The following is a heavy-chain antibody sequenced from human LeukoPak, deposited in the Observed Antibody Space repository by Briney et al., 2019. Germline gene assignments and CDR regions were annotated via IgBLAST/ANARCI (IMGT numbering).Heavy chain of an antibody. J-gene: IGHJ6*02. CDR3: ARAPQNGMDV. Sequence: SETLSLTCTVSGGSVSSGSYYWSWIRQPPGKGLEWIGEINHSGSTNYNPSLKSRVTISVDTSKNQFSLKLSSVTAADTAVYYCARAPQNGMDVWGQGTTVTVSS. CDR2: INHSGST. V-gene: IGHV4-39*07. CDR1: GGSVSSGSYY.